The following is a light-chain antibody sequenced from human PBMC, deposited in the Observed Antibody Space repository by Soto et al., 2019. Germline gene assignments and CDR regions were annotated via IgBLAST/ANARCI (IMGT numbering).Light chain of an antibody. J-gene: IGKJ3*01. CDR3: QQYNNWPLT. CDR1: QSVSSN. Sequence: EIVMTQSPATLSVSPGERATLSCRASQSVSSNLARYQQKPGQAPRLLIYGASTRAPGIPARFSGGGSGTEFTLTITSLQSEDFAVYYCQQYNNWPLTFGPGTKVDIK. V-gene: IGKV3-15*01. CDR2: GAS.